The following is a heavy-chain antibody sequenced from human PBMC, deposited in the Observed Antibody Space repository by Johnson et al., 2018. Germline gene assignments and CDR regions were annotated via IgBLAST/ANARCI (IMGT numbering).Heavy chain of an antibody. CDR2: IWYAGSNK. D-gene: IGHD3-3*01. V-gene: IGHV3-33*01. J-gene: IGHJ3*02. CDR3: ARDGGDAFDI. Sequence: QVQLVQSGGGVVQPGRSLRLSCAASGFTFSTYGMHWVRQAPGKGLEGVAVIWYAGSNKSYVDSVKGRFTISRDNSKNTLYLQMNSLRAEDTAGYSCARDGGDAFDIWGQGTMVTVSS. CDR1: GFTFSTYG.